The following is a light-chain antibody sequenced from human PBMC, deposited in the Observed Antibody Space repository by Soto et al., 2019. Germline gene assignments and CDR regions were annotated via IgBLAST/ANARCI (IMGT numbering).Light chain of an antibody. V-gene: IGKV3-15*01. J-gene: IGKJ1*01. Sequence: EIVLTQSPGTMSVSPGERATLSCRASQSVSTNLAWYQHKPGQAPRLLISGASTRATGLPARFSGSGSGTEFTLTISSLQSEDFAVYYCQQYNNWPGTFGQGTKVDIK. CDR1: QSVSTN. CDR2: GAS. CDR3: QQYNNWPGT.